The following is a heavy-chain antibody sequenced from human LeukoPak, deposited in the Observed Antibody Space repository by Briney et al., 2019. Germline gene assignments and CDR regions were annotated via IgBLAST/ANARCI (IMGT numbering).Heavy chain of an antibody. CDR3: ARVNGSDWYQDYFDY. J-gene: IGHJ4*02. D-gene: IGHD6-19*01. Sequence: KTGGSLRLSCAASGFKFSDYYMSWIRQAPGKGLEWIGSIYYSGSTYYNPSLKSRVTISVDTSKNQFSLKLSSVTAADTAVYYCARVNGSDWYQDYFDYWGQGTLVTVSS. V-gene: IGHV4-38-2*01. CDR2: IYYSGST. CDR1: GFKFSDYY.